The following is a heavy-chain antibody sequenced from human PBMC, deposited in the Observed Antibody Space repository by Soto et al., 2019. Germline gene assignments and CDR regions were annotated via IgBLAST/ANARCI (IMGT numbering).Heavy chain of an antibody. CDR3: ARKVLGSTTRPDYWYFDL. J-gene: IGHJ2*01. CDR1: GFTFINYA. Sequence: EVQLLDSGGGLVQPGGSLRLSCATSGFTFINYAMNWVRQAPGKGLQWVATITGGGDATFYTDSVKGRFTNSRDFSSNTASLQMNRLGIDDTAVYYCARKVLGSTTRPDYWYFDLWGRGTLVTVSS. D-gene: IGHD3-10*01. V-gene: IGHV3-23*01. CDR2: ITGGGDAT.